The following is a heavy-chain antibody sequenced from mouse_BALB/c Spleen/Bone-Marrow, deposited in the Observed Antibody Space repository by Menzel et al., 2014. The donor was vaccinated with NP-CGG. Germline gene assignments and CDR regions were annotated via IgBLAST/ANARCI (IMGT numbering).Heavy chain of an antibody. Sequence: QVQLQQSEAELARPGASVKMSCKASGYTFTSNTMHWVKQRPGQGLEWIGYINPSSGYTNYNQKCKDKSTLTADKSSSTAYMQLSSLTSEDSAVYYCTYGNYGYAMDYWGQGTSVTVSS. D-gene: IGHD2-10*02. V-gene: IGHV1-4*01. CDR2: INPSSGYT. CDR1: GYTFTSNT. CDR3: TYGNYGYAMDY. J-gene: IGHJ4*01.